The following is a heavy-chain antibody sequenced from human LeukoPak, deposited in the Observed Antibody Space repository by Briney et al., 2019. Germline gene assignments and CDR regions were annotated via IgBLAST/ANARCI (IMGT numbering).Heavy chain of an antibody. CDR3: ASPKAYYYDSSGYYVY. CDR2: ISSSGSTI. CDR1: GFTFSSYE. V-gene: IGHV3-48*03. D-gene: IGHD3-22*01. Sequence: GGSLRLSCAASGFTFSSYEMNWVRQAPGKGLEWVSYISSSGSTIYYADSVKGRFTISRDNAKNSLYLQMNSLRAEDTAVYYCASPKAYYYDSSGYYVYWGQGTLVTVSS. J-gene: IGHJ4*02.